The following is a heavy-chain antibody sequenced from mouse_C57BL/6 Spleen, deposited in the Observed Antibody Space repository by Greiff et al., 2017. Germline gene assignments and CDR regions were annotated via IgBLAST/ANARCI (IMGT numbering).Heavy chain of an antibody. V-gene: IGHV1-61*01. CDR2: IYPSDSEP. CDR3: ARGSASYIHFDY. CDR1: GYTFTSYW. Sequence: QVQLQQPGAELVRPGSSVKLSCKASGYTFTSYWRAWVKQRPGQGLEWIGNIYPSDSEPHYNQKFKDKATLPVDKSSSTAYMQLSSLTSEDSAVYYCARGSASYIHFDYWGQGTTLTVSS. D-gene: IGHD2-12*01. J-gene: IGHJ2*01.